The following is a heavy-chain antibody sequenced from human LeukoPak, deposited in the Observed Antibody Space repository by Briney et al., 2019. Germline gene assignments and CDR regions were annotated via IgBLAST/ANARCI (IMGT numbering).Heavy chain of an antibody. V-gene: IGHV3-33*01. CDR1: GFTFSSYG. Sequence: GGSLRLSCAASGFTFSSYGMHWVRQAPGKGLEWVAVIWYDGSNKYYADSVKGRFTISRDNSKNTLYLQVNSLRAEDTAVYYCARDAPKYSSGWCLGYWGQGTLVTVSS. CDR2: IWYDGSNK. CDR3: ARDAPKYSSGWCLGY. D-gene: IGHD6-19*01. J-gene: IGHJ4*02.